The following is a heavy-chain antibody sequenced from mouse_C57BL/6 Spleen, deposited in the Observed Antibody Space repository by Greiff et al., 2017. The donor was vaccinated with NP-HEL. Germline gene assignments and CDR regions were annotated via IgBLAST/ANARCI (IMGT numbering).Heavy chain of an antibody. CDR3: ASSDGHWYFDV. CDR2: INPSSGYT. CDR1: GYTFTSYT. J-gene: IGHJ1*03. V-gene: IGHV1-4*01. Sequence: QVQLQQSGAELARPGASVKMSCKASGYTFTSYTMHWVKQRPGQGLEWIGYINPSSGYTKYNQKFKDKATLTADKSSSTAYMQLSSLTSEDSAVYYCASSDGHWYFDVWGTGTTVTVSS. D-gene: IGHD2-3*01.